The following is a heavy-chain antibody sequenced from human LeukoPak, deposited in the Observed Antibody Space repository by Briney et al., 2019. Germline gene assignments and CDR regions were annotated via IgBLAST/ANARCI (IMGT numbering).Heavy chain of an antibody. V-gene: IGHV4-59*01. CDR3: ARDAAAADY. CDR2: IYYSGST. Sequence: PSETLSLTCTVSGGSISSYYWSWIRQPPGKGLEWIGYIYYSGSTNHNPSLKSRVTISVDTSKNQFSLKLSSVTAADTAVYYCARDAAAADYWGQGTLVTVSS. D-gene: IGHD6-13*01. CDR1: GGSISSYY. J-gene: IGHJ4*02.